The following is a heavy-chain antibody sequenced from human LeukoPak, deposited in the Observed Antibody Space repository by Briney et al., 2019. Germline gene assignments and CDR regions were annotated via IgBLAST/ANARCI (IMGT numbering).Heavy chain of an antibody. V-gene: IGHV4-59*08. CDR3: ARHTPNYYDSSGYYPIPFDY. J-gene: IGHJ4*02. CDR2: IYYSGST. D-gene: IGHD3-22*01. CDR1: GGSISSYY. Sequence: SETLSFTCTVSGGSISSYYWSWIRQPPGKGLEWIGYIYYSGSTNYNPSLKSRVTISVDTSKNQFSLKLSSVTAADTAVYYCARHTPNYYDSSGYYPIPFDYWGQGTLVTVSS.